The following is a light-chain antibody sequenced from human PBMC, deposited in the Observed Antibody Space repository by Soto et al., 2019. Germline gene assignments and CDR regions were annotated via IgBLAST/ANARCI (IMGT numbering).Light chain of an antibody. CDR3: SSYTSSSTLGGV. Sequence: QSALTQPASVSGSPGQSITISCTGTSSDVGGYNYVSWYQQHPGKAPKLMIYDVSNRPSGVSNRFSGSKSGNTASLTISGLQAEDEADYYCSSYTSSSTLGGVFGTGTTLTVL. V-gene: IGLV2-14*01. J-gene: IGLJ1*01. CDR2: DVS. CDR1: SSDVGGYNY.